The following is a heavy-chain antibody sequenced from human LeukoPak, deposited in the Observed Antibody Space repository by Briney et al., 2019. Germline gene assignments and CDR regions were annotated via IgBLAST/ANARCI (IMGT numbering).Heavy chain of an antibody. CDR2: IYYTTNP. Sequence: PSETLSLTCSVAGGSIRNHFWSWIRLSPGKGLEWIGNIYYTTNPNHNPSLASRVTISIDTSKDQLSLKLNSVTAADTAVYYCARDRNYFDAWGQGTRVTVSS. CDR1: GGSIRNHF. J-gene: IGHJ5*02. CDR3: ARDRNYFDA. V-gene: IGHV4-59*11. D-gene: IGHD4-11*01.